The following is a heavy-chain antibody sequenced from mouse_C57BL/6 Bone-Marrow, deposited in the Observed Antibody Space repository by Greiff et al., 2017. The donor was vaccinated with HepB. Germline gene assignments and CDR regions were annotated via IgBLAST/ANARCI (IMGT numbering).Heavy chain of an antibody. J-gene: IGHJ1*03. CDR2: ISYDGSN. CDR1: GYSITSGYY. V-gene: IGHV3-6*01. CDR3: ARAGDSWYFDV. D-gene: IGHD2-13*01. Sequence: EVQLVESGPGLVKPSQSLSLTCSVTGYSITSGYYWNWIRQFPGNKLEWMGYISYDGSNNYNPSLKNRISITRDTSKNQFFLKLNSVTTEDTATYYCARAGDSWYFDVWGTGTTVTVSS.